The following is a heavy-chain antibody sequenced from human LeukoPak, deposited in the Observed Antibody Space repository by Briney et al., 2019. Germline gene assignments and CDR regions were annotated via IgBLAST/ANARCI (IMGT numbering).Heavy chain of an antibody. Sequence: SETLSLTCTVSGGSISSYYWSWIRQPAGKGLEWIGRIYTSGSTNYNPYLKSRVTMSVDTSKNQFSLKLSSVTAADTAIYYCASHGATWYFQHWGQGTPVTVSS. V-gene: IGHV4-4*07. D-gene: IGHD5-24*01. CDR1: GGSISSYY. CDR2: IYTSGST. CDR3: ASHGATWYFQH. J-gene: IGHJ1*01.